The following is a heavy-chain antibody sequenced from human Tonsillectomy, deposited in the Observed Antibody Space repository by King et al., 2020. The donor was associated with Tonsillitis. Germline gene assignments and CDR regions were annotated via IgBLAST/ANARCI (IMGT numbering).Heavy chain of an antibody. CDR2: IRSDGKYK. Sequence: VQLGESGGGVVQPGGSLRLSCAASGFNFRTYGMHWVRQAPGKGLQWVAYIRSDGKYKPYTDSVEGRFTISRDNSRYILYLQMNNLGPDDTAVYYCATEGGSSTAFDVWGQGTMVTV. CDR3: ATEGGSSTAFDV. J-gene: IGHJ3*01. CDR1: GFNFRTYG. D-gene: IGHD3-16*01. V-gene: IGHV3-30*02.